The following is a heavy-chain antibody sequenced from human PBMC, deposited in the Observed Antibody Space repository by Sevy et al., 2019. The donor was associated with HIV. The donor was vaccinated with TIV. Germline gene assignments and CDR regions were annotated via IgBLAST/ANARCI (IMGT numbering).Heavy chain of an antibody. CDR3: ARDLYASRGYYYYYYGMDV. Sequence: ASVKVSCKASGYTFTGYYMHWVRQAPGQGLEWMGWINPNSGGTNYAQKFQGRVTMTRDTSIGTAYMELCRLRFDATAVYYCARDLYASRGYYYYYYGMDVWGQGTTVTVSS. D-gene: IGHD3-22*01. CDR1: GYTFTGYY. CDR2: INPNSGGT. J-gene: IGHJ6*02. V-gene: IGHV1-2*02.